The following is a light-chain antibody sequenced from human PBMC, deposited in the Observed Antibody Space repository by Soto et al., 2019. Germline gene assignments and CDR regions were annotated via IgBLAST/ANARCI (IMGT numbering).Light chain of an antibody. Sequence: EIVLTQSPGTLSLSPGERATLSCRASQSVSSSYLAWYQQKPGQAPRLLIYGASSRATGIPDRFSESGSGTDCTLTISRLEPEDVAVYYGQQYGSSPLTFGGGTKLEIK. V-gene: IGKV3-20*01. J-gene: IGKJ4*01. CDR2: GAS. CDR1: QSVSSSY. CDR3: QQYGSSPLT.